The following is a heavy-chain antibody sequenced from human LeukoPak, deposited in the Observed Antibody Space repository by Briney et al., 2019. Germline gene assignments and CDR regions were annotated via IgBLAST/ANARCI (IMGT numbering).Heavy chain of an antibody. V-gene: IGHV4-39*01. D-gene: IGHD1-1*01. CDR1: GGSFSSSSQY. CDR2: MYHSGST. J-gene: IGHJ2*01. Sequence: PSETLSLTCTVSGGSFSSSSQYWGWVRQPPGKGLEWSGSMYHSGSTYNNPSLKSRVAISVDTSNNQFSLKLSSVTAADTAVYYCARHQQLLDYWYFDLWGRGTLVTVSS. CDR3: ARHQQLLDYWYFDL.